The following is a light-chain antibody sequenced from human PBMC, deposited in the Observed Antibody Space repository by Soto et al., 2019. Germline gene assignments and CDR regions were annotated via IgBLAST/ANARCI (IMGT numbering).Light chain of an antibody. CDR1: TSDVGGYNY. CDR3: FSYTSINTYV. CDR2: DVS. J-gene: IGLJ1*01. V-gene: IGLV2-14*01. Sequence: QSVLTQPASVSGSPGQSITISCTGTTSDVGGYNYVSWYQQLPGKAPKLMIYDVSYRPSGVSNRFSGSKSGNTASLIISGLQAEDEADYYCFSYTSINTYVFGTGTKVTVL.